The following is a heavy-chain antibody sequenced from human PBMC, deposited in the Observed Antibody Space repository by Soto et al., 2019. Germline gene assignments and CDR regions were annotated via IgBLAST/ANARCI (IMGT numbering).Heavy chain of an antibody. V-gene: IGHV4-28*01. CDR2: IYYSGTT. Sequence: PSETLSLTCAVSGYSISSSNWWGWIRQPPGKGLEWIGYIYYSGTTYYNPSLKSRVTMSVDTSKNQFSLKLTSVTAVDTAVYYCARSSGYSYGFDYWGQGTLVTVS. CDR1: GYSISSSNW. D-gene: IGHD5-18*01. J-gene: IGHJ4*02. CDR3: ARSSGYSYGFDY.